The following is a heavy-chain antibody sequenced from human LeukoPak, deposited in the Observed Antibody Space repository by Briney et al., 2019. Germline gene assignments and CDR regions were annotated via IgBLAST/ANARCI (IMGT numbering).Heavy chain of an antibody. CDR3: ARDPRHRLVWFGEETYYYYMDV. CDR1: GYTLTELS. Sequence: ASVKVSCKVSGYTLTELSMNWVRLAPGKGLEWMGGFDPEDGETIYPQKFQGRVTMTEDTSTDTAYMELRSLRSDDTAVYYCARDPRHRLVWFGEETYYYYMDVWGKGTTVTISS. CDR2: FDPEDGET. J-gene: IGHJ6*03. D-gene: IGHD3-10*01. V-gene: IGHV1-24*01.